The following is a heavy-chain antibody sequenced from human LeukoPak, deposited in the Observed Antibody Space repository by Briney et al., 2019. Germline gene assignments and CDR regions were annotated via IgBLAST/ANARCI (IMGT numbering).Heavy chain of an antibody. Sequence: GGSLRLSCAGSGFTFSSYSMNWVRQAPGKGLEWVSYSSSSGSTKYYADSVKGRFTISRDNAKNSLYLQMNSLRAEDTAVYYCARSNRYSSGGDWFDPWGQGTLVTVSS. D-gene: IGHD6-25*01. J-gene: IGHJ5*02. CDR2: SSSSGSTK. CDR3: ARSNRYSSGGDWFDP. V-gene: IGHV3-48*04. CDR1: GFTFSSYS.